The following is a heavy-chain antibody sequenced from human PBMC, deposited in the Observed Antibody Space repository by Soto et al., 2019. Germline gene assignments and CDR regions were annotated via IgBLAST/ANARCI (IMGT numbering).Heavy chain of an antibody. CDR2: ISYDGSNK. Sequence: QVQLVESGGGVVQPGRSPRLSCAASGFTFSSYAMHWVRQAPGKGLEWVAVISYDGSNKYYADSVKGRFTISRDNSKNTLYLQMNSLRAEDTAVYYCATGAPLGYWGQGTLVTVSS. CDR1: GFTFSSYA. D-gene: IGHD2-8*02. J-gene: IGHJ4*02. CDR3: ATGAPLGY. V-gene: IGHV3-30-3*01.